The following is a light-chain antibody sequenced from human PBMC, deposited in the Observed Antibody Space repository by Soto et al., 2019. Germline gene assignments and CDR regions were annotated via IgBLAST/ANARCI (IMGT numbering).Light chain of an antibody. CDR1: SGHSSYT. Sequence: QLVLTQSPSASASLGASVKLTCTLSSGHSSYTIAWHQQQPEKGPRYLMTLNSDGSHSKGDGIPDRFSGSSSGAERYLSISSSQSEDEADYYCQTWGTGIEVFGGGTKLTVL. CDR3: QTWGTGIEV. CDR2: LNSDGSH. V-gene: IGLV4-69*01. J-gene: IGLJ3*02.